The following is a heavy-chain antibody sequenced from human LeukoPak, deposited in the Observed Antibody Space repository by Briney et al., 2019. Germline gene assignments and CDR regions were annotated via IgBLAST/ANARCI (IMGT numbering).Heavy chain of an antibody. CDR2: ISYDGNNK. CDR1: GFSFSAYG. Sequence: GGSLSLSCAVSGFSFSAYGMHWVRQAPGKGLEWVAIISYDGNNKYYVDSVKGRFSISRDNSKNTLSLQMDSLRAEDTAVYYCAKDHCNGVSCYYFDSWGQGTLVTVSS. D-gene: IGHD2-15*01. CDR3: AKDHCNGVSCYYFDS. V-gene: IGHV3-30*18. J-gene: IGHJ4*02.